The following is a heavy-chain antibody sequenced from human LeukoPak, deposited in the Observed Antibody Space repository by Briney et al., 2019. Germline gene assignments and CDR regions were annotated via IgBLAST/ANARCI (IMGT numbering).Heavy chain of an antibody. CDR2: ISSSSSYI. Sequence: GGSLRLSCAASGFTFSSYSMNWVRQAPGKGLEWFSSISSSSSYIYYADSVKGRFTISRDNAKNSLYLQMNSLSAEDTAVYYCAREGSGYDYNFDYWGQGTLATVSS. J-gene: IGHJ4*02. CDR1: GFTFSSYS. V-gene: IGHV3-21*01. D-gene: IGHD5-12*01. CDR3: AREGSGYDYNFDY.